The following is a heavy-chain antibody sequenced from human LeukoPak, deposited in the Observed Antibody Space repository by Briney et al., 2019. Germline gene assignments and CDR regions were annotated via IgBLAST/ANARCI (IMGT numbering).Heavy chain of an antibody. CDR1: GFTFSSYS. V-gene: IGHV3-21*01. Sequence: KTGGSLRLSCAASGFTFSSYSMNWVRQAPGEGLEWVSSISSSGYIYYADSVKGRFTISRDNAKNSLYLQMNSLRAEDTAVYYCARDPRRDGYNLVDYWGQGTLVTVSS. D-gene: IGHD5-24*01. CDR3: ARDPRRDGYNLVDY. J-gene: IGHJ4*02. CDR2: ISSSGYI.